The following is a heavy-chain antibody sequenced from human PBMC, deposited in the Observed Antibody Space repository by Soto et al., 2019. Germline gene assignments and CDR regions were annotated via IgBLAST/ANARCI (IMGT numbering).Heavy chain of an antibody. V-gene: IGHV4-39*01. CDR1: GGSISSSSYY. Sequence: SETLSLTCTVSGGSISSSSYYWGWIRQPPGKGLEWIGSIYYSGSTYYNPSLKSRVTISVDTSKNQFSLKLSSVTAADTAVYYCARQSAVPYYYYYGMDVWGQGTTVTVSS. CDR2: IYYSGST. J-gene: IGHJ6*02. D-gene: IGHD2-2*01. CDR3: ARQSAVPYYYYYGMDV.